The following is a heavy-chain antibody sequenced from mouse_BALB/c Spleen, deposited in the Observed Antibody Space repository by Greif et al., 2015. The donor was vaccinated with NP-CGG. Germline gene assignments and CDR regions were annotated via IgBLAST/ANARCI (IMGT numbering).Heavy chain of an antibody. V-gene: IGHV6-6*02. CDR3: TPYYGNPWFAY. CDR2: IRLKSDNYAT. CDR1: GFTFSSYW. Sequence: EVHLVESGGGLVQPGGSMKLSCVASGFTFSSYWMSWVRQSPEKGLEWVAEIRLKSDNYATHYAESVKGKFTISRDDSKSRLYLQMNGLRAEDTGIYYCTPYYGNPWFAYWGQGTLVTVSA. J-gene: IGHJ3*01. D-gene: IGHD2-10*01.